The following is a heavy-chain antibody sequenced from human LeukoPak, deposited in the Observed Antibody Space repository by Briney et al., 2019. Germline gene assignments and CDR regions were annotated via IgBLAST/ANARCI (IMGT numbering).Heavy chain of an antibody. Sequence: GGSLRLSCADSGFTFSSYAMQWVRQAPGKGLEWVAVISYDGSNKYYADSVKGRFTISRDNSKNTLYVQMNSLRAEGTAVYYCARGAGYYDSREYFDYWGQGTLVTVSS. CDR3: ARGAGYYDSREYFDY. J-gene: IGHJ4*02. V-gene: IGHV3-30*04. D-gene: IGHD3-22*01. CDR2: ISYDGSNK. CDR1: GFTFSSYA.